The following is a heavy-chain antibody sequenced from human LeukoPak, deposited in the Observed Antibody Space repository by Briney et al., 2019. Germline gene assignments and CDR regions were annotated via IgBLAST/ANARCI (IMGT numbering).Heavy chain of an antibody. Sequence: GGSLRLSCAASGCSFISYGMHWVRQAPGKGLEWVGVISDDGRSKDYADSVKGRFTISRDNSKDTLYLQMNSLRAEDTAVYYCAKRPSDYGDYVSYFDYWGQGTLVTVSS. CDR3: AKRPSDYGDYVSYFDY. CDR1: GCSFISYG. D-gene: IGHD4-17*01. V-gene: IGHV3-30*18. CDR2: ISDDGRSK. J-gene: IGHJ4*02.